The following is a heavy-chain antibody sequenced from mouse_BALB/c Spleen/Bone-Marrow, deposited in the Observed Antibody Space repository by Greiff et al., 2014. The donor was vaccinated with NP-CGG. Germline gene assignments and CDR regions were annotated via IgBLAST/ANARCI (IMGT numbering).Heavy chain of an antibody. D-gene: IGHD1-1*01. J-gene: IGHJ2*01. CDR3: AHGSTYGYFDY. V-gene: IGHV14-3*02. CDR2: IDPANGNT. Sequence: VQLQQSGTELVKPGASVKLSCTASGFNIKDTYMHWVKQRPEQGLEWIGWIDPANGNTKYDPKFQGKATITADTSSNTADLQLSSLTSEDTAVYYCAHGSTYGYFDYWGQGTTLTVSS. CDR1: GFNIKDTY.